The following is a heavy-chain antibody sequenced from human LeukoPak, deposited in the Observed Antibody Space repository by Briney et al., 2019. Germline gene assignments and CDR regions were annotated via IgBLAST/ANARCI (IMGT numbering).Heavy chain of an antibody. V-gene: IGHV3-23*01. CDR3: AKGPPITVILVVTRSYYLDV. Sequence: GGSLRLSCAASEFTFSNYAMSWVRQAPGKGLEWVSTISGSGGSTYYTDSVKGRFTISRDNSENTLYLQMNSLRAEDTAVYYCAKGPPITVILVVTRSYYLDVWAKGTTVTVSS. D-gene: IGHD3-22*01. J-gene: IGHJ6*03. CDR1: EFTFSNYA. CDR2: ISGSGGST.